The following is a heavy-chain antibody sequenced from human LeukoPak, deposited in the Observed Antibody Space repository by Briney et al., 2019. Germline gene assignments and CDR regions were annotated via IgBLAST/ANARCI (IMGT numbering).Heavy chain of an antibody. CDR1: GYTLTELS. Sequence: ASVTVSCKVSGYTLTELSMHWVRQAPGKGLEWMGGVYPEDGETIYAQKFQGRVTMTEDTSTDTAYMELSSLRSEDTAVYYCATVEFLRLDSSGYYPFDYWGQGTLVTVSS. J-gene: IGHJ4*02. CDR3: ATVEFLRLDSSGYYPFDY. D-gene: IGHD3-22*01. V-gene: IGHV1-24*01. CDR2: VYPEDGET.